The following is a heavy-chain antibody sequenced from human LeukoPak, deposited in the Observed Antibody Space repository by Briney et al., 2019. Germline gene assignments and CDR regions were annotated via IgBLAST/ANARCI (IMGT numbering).Heavy chain of an antibody. CDR3: ARTNTYYYDSGSYYNAYYFDY. V-gene: IGHV4-59*01. J-gene: IGHJ4*02. CDR2: IYYSGST. Sequence: PSETLSLTCTVSGGSISSYYWSWIRQPPGKGLEWIGYIYYSGSTNYNPSLKSRVTISVDTSNNQFSLKLSSVTAADTAVYYCARTNTYYYDSGSYYNAYYFDYWGQGTLATVSS. CDR1: GGSISSYY. D-gene: IGHD3-10*01.